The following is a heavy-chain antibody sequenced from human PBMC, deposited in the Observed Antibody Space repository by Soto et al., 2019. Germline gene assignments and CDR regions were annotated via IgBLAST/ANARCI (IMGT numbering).Heavy chain of an antibody. V-gene: IGHV1-18*01. CDR3: AGVGTSIFGVVISYYYYYSGMDV. CDR1: GYTFTSYG. CDR2: ISAYNGNT. J-gene: IGHJ6*02. Sequence: ASVKVSCKASGYTFTSYGISWVRQAPGQGLELMGWISAYNGNTNYAQKLQGRVTMTTDTSTSTAYMELRSLRSDDTAVYYCAGVGTSIFGVVISYYYYYSGMDVWGQGTTVTVSS. D-gene: IGHD3-3*01.